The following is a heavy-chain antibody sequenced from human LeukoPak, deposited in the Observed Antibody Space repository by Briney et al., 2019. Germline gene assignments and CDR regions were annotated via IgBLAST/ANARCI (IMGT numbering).Heavy chain of an antibody. D-gene: IGHD5-18*01. Sequence: ASVKVSCKVSGYTLTELSMHWVRQAPGKGLEWMGGFDPEDGETIYAQKFQGRVTMTEDTSTDTAYMELSSLGSEDTAVYYCATWGFSSPPLAEFDYWGQGTLVTVSS. CDR1: GYTLTELS. V-gene: IGHV1-24*01. CDR2: FDPEDGET. CDR3: ATWGFSSPPLAEFDY. J-gene: IGHJ4*02.